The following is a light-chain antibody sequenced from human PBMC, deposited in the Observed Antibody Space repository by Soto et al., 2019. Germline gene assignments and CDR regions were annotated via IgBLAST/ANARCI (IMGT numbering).Light chain of an antibody. CDR2: GDI. J-gene: IGLJ2*01. Sequence: NFMLTQPHSVSESPGKTVMIACTRSSGSIASNHVQWYQQRPGSAPTSVIYGDIQRPSGVPDRFSGSIDSSSNSASLIISGLKPEDEADYYCQSYESSTVIFGGGTQLTVL. V-gene: IGLV6-57*04. CDR1: SGSIASNH. CDR3: QSYESSTVI.